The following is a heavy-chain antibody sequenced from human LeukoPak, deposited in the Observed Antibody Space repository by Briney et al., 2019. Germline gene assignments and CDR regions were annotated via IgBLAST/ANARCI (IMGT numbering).Heavy chain of an antibody. CDR3: ARGPDYYGDYISWFPDAFHI. CDR2: INHGGST. V-gene: IGHV4-34*01. D-gene: IGHD4-17*01. CDR1: GGSFSGDF. Sequence: SETLSLTCAVYGGSFSGDFWSWIRPSPGKGLEWIGEINHGGSTNYNPSLTSRVTMSIDKATNQFHLKVTSLTAADTAVYYCARGPDYYGDYISWFPDAFHIWGQGTLVSVSP. J-gene: IGHJ3*02.